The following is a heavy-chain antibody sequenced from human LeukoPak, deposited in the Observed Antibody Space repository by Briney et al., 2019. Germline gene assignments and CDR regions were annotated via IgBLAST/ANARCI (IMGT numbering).Heavy chain of an antibody. CDR1: GYTFTNYY. CDR2: INPGGGNT. CDR3: ARNALSGGDNWFDH. D-gene: IGHD3-10*01. V-gene: IGHV1-46*01. J-gene: IGHJ5*02. Sequence: ASVTVSCKASGYTFTNYYMHWVRQAPGQGLEWMGLINPGGGNTIYAQKFQGRVTMTRDTSTSTVYMELSSLRSEDTAVYYCARNALSGGDNWFDHWGQGTLVTVSS.